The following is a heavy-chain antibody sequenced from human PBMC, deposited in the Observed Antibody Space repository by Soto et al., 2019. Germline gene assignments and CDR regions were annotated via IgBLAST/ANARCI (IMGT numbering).Heavy chain of an antibody. V-gene: IGHV3-49*03. CDR3: TKRSYFDY. CDR1: GFTFGDYA. D-gene: IGHD1-1*01. J-gene: IGHJ4*02. CDR2: IRSKPYGGTT. Sequence: EVQLVESGGGLVQPGQSLRLSCIGSGFTFGDYAMSWFRQAPGKGLEWVGFIRSKPYGGTTEYAASVKGRFTISRDDSKSTAYLQMNSLKTEDTAMYYCTKRSYFDYWGQGTLVTVSS.